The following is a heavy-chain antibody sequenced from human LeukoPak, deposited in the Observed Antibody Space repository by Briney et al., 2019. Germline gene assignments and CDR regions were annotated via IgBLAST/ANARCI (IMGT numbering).Heavy chain of an antibody. CDR2: ISGSGGST. D-gene: IGHD1-1*01. CDR1: GGSISSYY. J-gene: IGHJ3*02. V-gene: IGHV3-23*01. CDR3: AKSLFTSATGTGRAFHI. Sequence: ETLSLTCTVSGGSISSYYWSWVRQAPGKGLEWVSAISGSGGSTYYADSVKGRFTISRDNSKNTLYLQMASLRAEDTAEYYCAKSLFTSATGTGRAFHIWAKGQWSSSLQ.